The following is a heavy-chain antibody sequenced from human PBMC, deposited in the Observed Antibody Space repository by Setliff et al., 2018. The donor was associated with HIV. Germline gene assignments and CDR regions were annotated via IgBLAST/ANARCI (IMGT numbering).Heavy chain of an antibody. CDR2: INPGDSDN. V-gene: IGHV5-51*01. Sequence: GESPKISCKASGYALSSYWIGWVRQRPGKGLEWMGIINPGDSDNRYSPSFQGQVTISADKSISTAYLQWSSLKASDTAMYYCARHGYYDTSGAWYFDLWGPGTLVTVSS. CDR1: GYALSSYW. CDR3: ARHGYYDTSGAWYFDL. D-gene: IGHD3-22*01. J-gene: IGHJ2*01.